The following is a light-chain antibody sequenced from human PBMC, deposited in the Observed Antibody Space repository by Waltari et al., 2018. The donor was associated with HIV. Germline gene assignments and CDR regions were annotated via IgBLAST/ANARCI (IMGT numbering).Light chain of an antibody. CDR3: RVWDSSGDPWV. V-gene: IGLV3-21*02. CDR2: NDD. CDR1: TVATTR. Sequence: SYVLPQPPSVSVAPGQTARITCGGITVATTRVHWYHQKPGQAPVLVIYNDDDRTSGIPERFSGSNSGNTATLTISKVEVGDEADYYCRVWDSSGDPWVFGGGTRVTVL. J-gene: IGLJ3*02.